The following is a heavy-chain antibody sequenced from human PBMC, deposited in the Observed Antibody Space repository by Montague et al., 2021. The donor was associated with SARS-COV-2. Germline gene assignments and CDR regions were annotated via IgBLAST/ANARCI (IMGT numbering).Heavy chain of an antibody. CDR1: GFTFSSYG. CDR2: IWYDGSNK. V-gene: IGHV3-33*01. Sequence: SLRLSCAASGFTFSSYGMRWVRQAPGKGLEWVAVIWYDGSNKYYADSVKGRFTISRDNSKNTLYLQMNSLRAEDTAVYYCAREMVRGVGPYYYGMDVWGQGTTVTVSS. J-gene: IGHJ6*02. D-gene: IGHD3-10*01. CDR3: AREMVRGVGPYYYGMDV.